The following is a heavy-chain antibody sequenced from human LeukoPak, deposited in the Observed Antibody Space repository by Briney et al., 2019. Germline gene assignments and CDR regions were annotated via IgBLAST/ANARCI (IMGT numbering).Heavy chain of an antibody. CDR1: GCTFTSYG. Sequence: ASVKVSCKASGCTFTSYGISWVRQAPGQGLEWMGWISAYNGSTNYAQKLQGRVTMTTDTSTSTAYMELRSLRSDDTAVYYCARTADILTGYYIDDYWGQGTLVTVSS. J-gene: IGHJ4*02. V-gene: IGHV1-18*01. CDR2: ISAYNGST. CDR3: ARTADILTGYYIDDY. D-gene: IGHD3-9*01.